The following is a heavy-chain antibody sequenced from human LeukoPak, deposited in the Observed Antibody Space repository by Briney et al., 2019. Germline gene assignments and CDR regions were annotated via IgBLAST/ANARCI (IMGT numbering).Heavy chain of an antibody. CDR3: ARVQGYCSTTSCYPHY. J-gene: IGHJ4*02. Sequence: ASVKVSCKASGYTLTNYALNWVRQAPGQGLEWMGWINTNTGNPTYAQGFTGRFVFSLDTSVNTAYLQISSLKVEDTAIYYCARVQGYCSTTSCYPHYWGQGALVTVSS. CDR1: GYTLTNYA. D-gene: IGHD2-2*01. CDR2: INTNTGNP. V-gene: IGHV7-4-1*02.